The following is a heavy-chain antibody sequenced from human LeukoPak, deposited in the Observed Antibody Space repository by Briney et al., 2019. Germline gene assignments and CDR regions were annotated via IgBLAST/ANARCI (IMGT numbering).Heavy chain of an antibody. J-gene: IGHJ4*02. CDR3: AKYSSCYYSSAFGY. CDR1: GFTFSSYA. D-gene: IGHD3-22*01. V-gene: IGHV3-23*01. CDR2: ISGSGGST. Sequence: PGGSLRLSCAASGFTFSSYAMGWVRQAPGKGLEWVAAISGSGGSTYYADTVKGRFTISRENSKNTLYLQMSSLRAEDTAVYYCAKYSSCYYSSAFGYWGQGTLVTVSS.